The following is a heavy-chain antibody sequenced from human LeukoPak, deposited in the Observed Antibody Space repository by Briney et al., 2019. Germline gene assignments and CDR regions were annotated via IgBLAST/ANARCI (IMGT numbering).Heavy chain of an antibody. Sequence: ASVKVSCTASAYTFTSYDINWVRQATGQGLEWMGWMNPNSGNTGYAQKFQGRVTMTRNTSISTAYMELSSLRSEDTAVYYCARGAPGSYCSGGSCPYFDYWGQGTLISVSS. D-gene: IGHD2-15*01. CDR1: AYTFTSYD. CDR2: MNPNSGNT. V-gene: IGHV1-8*01. CDR3: ARGAPGSYCSGGSCPYFDY. J-gene: IGHJ4*02.